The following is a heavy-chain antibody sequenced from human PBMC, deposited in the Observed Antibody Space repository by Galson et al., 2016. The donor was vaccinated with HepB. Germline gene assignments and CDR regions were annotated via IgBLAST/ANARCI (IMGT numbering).Heavy chain of an antibody. CDR2: IDPRDSWT. CDR3: TRLFGDPTPDHYYMDV. Sequence: QSGAEVKKPGESVKISCEASGYTFIKYWIAWVRQIPGKGLEYVGRIDPRDSWTSYNTSFQGHVTVSIDKSISTVFLQWRSLEASDTAIYYCTRLFGDPTPDHYYMDVWGKGTTVTVSS. V-gene: IGHV5-10-1*01. D-gene: IGHD3-3*01. J-gene: IGHJ6*03. CDR1: GYTFIKYW.